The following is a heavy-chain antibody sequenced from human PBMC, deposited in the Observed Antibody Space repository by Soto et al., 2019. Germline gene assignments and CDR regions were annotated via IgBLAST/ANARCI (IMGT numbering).Heavy chain of an antibody. CDR1: GFTFSGSA. D-gene: IGHD1-26*01. J-gene: IGHJ6*02. CDR2: IRSKANSYAT. CDR3: TRKGATVDYYHYGMDV. V-gene: IGHV3-73*02. Sequence: VQLVESGGGLVQPGGSLKLSCAASGFTFSGSAMHWVRQASGKGLEWVGRIRSKANSYATAYAASVKGRFTISRDDSKNTAYLQMNSLKTEDTAVYYCTRKGATVDYYHYGMDVWGQGTTVTVSS.